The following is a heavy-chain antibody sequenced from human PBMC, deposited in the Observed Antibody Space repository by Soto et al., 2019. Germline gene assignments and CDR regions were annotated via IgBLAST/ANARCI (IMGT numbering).Heavy chain of an antibody. J-gene: IGHJ4*02. CDR1: GFTFSSYW. CDR3: ARGPSTYYYDSSGPMGDY. Sequence: EVQLVESGGGLVQPGGSLRLSCAASGFTFSSYWMHWVRQAPGKGLVWVSRINSDGSSTSYADSVKGRFTISRDNAKNTLYLPMNSLRAEDTAVYYCARGPSTYYYDSSGPMGDYWGQGTLVTVSS. V-gene: IGHV3-74*01. D-gene: IGHD3-22*01. CDR2: INSDGSST.